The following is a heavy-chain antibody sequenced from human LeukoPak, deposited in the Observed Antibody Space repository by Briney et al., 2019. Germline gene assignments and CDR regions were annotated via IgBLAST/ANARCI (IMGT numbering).Heavy chain of an antibody. D-gene: IGHD5-18*01. V-gene: IGHV3-23*01. Sequence: PGGSLRLSCAASGFTFSSYAMSWVRQAPGKGLEWVSAISGSGGSTYSTDSVKGRFTISRDNSKNTLYLQMNSLRAEDTAVYYCAKDPTAMVTAGDYWGQGTLVTVSS. CDR2: ISGSGGST. CDR1: GFTFSSYA. CDR3: AKDPTAMVTAGDY. J-gene: IGHJ4*02.